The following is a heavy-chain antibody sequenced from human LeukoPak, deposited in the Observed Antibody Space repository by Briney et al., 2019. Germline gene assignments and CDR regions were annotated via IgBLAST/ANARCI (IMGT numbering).Heavy chain of an antibody. J-gene: IGHJ3*02. CDR2: INPNSGGT. Sequence: ASVKVSCKASGYTFTGYYMHWVRQAPGQGLEWMGWINPNSGGTNYAQKFQGRVTMTRDTSISTAYMELSRLRSDDTAVYYCARVQYSSSWTTRTAFDIWGQGTMVTVSS. CDR1: GYTFTGYY. V-gene: IGHV1-2*02. CDR3: ARVQYSSSWTTRTAFDI. D-gene: IGHD6-13*01.